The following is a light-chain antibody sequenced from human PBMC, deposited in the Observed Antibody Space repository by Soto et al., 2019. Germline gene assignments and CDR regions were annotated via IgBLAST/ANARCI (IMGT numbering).Light chain of an antibody. CDR2: SNN. CDR1: RSNIGGNY. Sequence: QSVLTQPPSASGTPGQRGTISCSGSRSNIGGNYVYWYQQLLGTAPTLLIYSNNQRPSGVPDRFSGAKSGTSASLAISALLSDDEAEYYCSPWYDSRSGFWVFGGGTKLTVL. V-gene: IGLV1-47*02. J-gene: IGLJ3*02. CDR3: SPWYDSRSGFWV.